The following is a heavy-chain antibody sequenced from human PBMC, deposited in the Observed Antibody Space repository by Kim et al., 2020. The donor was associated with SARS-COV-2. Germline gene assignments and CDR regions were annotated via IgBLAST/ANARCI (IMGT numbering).Heavy chain of an antibody. CDR2: ISSSSSTI. Sequence: GGSLRLSCAASGFTFSSYSMNWVRQAPGKGLEWVSYISSSSSTIYYADSVKGRFTISRDNAKNSLYLQMNSLRDEDTAVYYCAGDCSSTSCYTIESADVNIWGQGTLVTVSS. D-gene: IGHD2-2*02. CDR3: AGDCSSTSCYTIESADVNI. J-gene: IGHJ4*02. V-gene: IGHV3-48*02. CDR1: GFTFSSYS.